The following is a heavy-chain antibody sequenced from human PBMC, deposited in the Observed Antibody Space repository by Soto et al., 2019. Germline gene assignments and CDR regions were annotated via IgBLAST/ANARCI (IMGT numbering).Heavy chain of an antibody. Sequence: QPGGSLRLSCAASGFTFSVYSMNWVRQAPGKGLEWVSYISGRSGTIYYADSVKGRFTISRDNSKNTLYLQMNSLRAEDTAVYYCAKGGRKASIEQFDPWGQGTLVTVSS. V-gene: IGHV3-48*01. J-gene: IGHJ5*02. CDR3: AKGGRKASIEQFDP. CDR1: GFTFSVYS. CDR2: ISGRSGTI.